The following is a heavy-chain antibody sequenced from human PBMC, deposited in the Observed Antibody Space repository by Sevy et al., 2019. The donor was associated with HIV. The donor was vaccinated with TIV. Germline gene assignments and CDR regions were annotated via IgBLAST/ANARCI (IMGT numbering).Heavy chain of an antibody. V-gene: IGHV3-74*01. CDR3: VAANSWEDY. D-gene: IGHD6-13*01. J-gene: IGHJ4*02. Sequence: GGSLRLSCEGSGYIFSNYWMHWVRQAPGKGLEWVSRVNSDGGDTAYADSVKGRFTISRDNAENTMFLQMNSLRAEDTGRDYCVAANSWEDYWGQGTQVTVSS. CDR2: VNSDGGDT. CDR1: GYIFSNYW.